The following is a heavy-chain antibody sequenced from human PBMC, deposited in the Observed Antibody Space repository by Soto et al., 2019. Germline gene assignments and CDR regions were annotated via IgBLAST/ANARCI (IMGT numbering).Heavy chain of an antibody. V-gene: IGHV1-2*02. CDR1: VFSVDT. J-gene: IGHJ4*02. CDR3: ARRADTNGWNGFGADKYYFDF. CDR2: IKANSGDT. D-gene: IGHD6-19*01. Sequence: ASVKVSCKVSVFSVDTIHWVRRAPGQGLEWMGWIKANSGDTNYAQNFQGRVTMTRHTSITTAYMELSSLTSGDTAVYYCARRADTNGWNGFGADKYYFDFWGQGTLVTVSS.